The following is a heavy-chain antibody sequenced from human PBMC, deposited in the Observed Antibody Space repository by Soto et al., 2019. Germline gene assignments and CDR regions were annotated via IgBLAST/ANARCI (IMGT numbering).Heavy chain of an antibody. CDR1: GYTLTELS. Sequence: GASVKVSCKVSGYTLTELSMHWVRQAPGKELAWMGGFDPEDGETIYAQKFQGRVTMTEDTSTDTAFMELSSLRCEDTAVYYCATASAYGVLAGGIRGSCMDVRGQGTTVTVPS. CDR2: FDPEDGET. J-gene: IGHJ6*02. V-gene: IGHV1-24*01. D-gene: IGHD3-3*02. CDR3: ATASAYGVLAGGIRGSCMDV.